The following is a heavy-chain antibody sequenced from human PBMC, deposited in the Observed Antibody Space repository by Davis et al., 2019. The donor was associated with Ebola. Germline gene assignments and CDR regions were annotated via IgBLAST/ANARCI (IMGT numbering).Heavy chain of an antibody. D-gene: IGHD1/OR15-1a*01. CDR3: ARYTWNNRVFDP. J-gene: IGHJ5*02. CDR1: GDSVPSNSGA. Sequence: PSETLSLPCDISGDSVPSNSGAWNWIRQSPSRGLEWLGRTYYSSKWYKDYAESVKSRITINPDTSKNQFSLQLNSVTPEYTAVYYCARYTWNNRVFDPWGQGTLVTVSS. CDR2: TYYSSKWYK. V-gene: IGHV6-1*01.